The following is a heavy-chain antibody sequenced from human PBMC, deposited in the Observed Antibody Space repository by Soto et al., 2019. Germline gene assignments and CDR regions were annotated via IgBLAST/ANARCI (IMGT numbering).Heavy chain of an antibody. V-gene: IGHV4-39*01. J-gene: IGHJ6*02. CDR2: IYYSGST. D-gene: IGHD6-13*01. Sequence: PSETLSLTCTVSGGSISSSSYYWGWIRQPPGKGLEWIGSIYYSGSTYYNPSLKSRVTISVDTSKNQFSLKLSSVTAADTAVYYCARTGCSSSWYHYYGMDVWGQGTTVTVSS. CDR1: GGSISSSSYY. CDR3: ARTGCSSSWYHYYGMDV.